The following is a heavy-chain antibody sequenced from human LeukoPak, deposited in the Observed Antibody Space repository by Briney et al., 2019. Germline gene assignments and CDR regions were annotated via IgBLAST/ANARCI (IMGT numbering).Heavy chain of an antibody. CDR2: INPNSGGT. Sequence: ASVKVSCKASGYTFTGYYMHWVRQAPGQGLEWMGWINPNSGGTNYAQKFQGRVTMTRDTSISTAYMELSRLRSDDTAVYYCARAIAVDRNWFDPWGQGTLVTVSS. CDR1: GYTFTGYY. D-gene: IGHD6-19*01. J-gene: IGHJ5*02. V-gene: IGHV1-2*02. CDR3: ARAIAVDRNWFDP.